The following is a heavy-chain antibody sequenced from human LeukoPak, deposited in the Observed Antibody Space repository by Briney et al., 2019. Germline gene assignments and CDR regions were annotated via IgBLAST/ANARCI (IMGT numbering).Heavy chain of an antibody. V-gene: IGHV4-38-2*01. CDR1: GDSIRNANY. D-gene: IGHD2-2*01. CDR3: ARVASSILGYASFDF. Sequence: SETLSLTCGVSGDSIRNANYWGWIRQPPGQGLEWIAGMHHGGSTFYNPSLQSRVTISMYTSKNQFSLNLNYVTAADPAVYYCARVASSILGYASFDFWGQGTLVTVSS. CDR2: MHHGGST. J-gene: IGHJ4*02.